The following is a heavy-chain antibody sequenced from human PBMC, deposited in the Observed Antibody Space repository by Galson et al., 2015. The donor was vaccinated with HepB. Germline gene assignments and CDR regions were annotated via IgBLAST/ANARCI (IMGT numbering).Heavy chain of an antibody. CDR2: ISYDGSNK. Sequence: SLRLSCAASGFTFRNYGMHWVRQAPGKGLEWVAVISYDGSNKFYEDSVKGRFTISRDNSKNTLYLQMNSLRAEDTAVFYCARNVDTAMIPDYWGQGTLVTVSS. CDR1: GFTFRNYG. V-gene: IGHV3-30*03. J-gene: IGHJ4*02. D-gene: IGHD5-18*01. CDR3: ARNVDTAMIPDY.